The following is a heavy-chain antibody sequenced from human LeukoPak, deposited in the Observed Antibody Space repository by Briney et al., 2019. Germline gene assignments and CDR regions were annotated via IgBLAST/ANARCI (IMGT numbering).Heavy chain of an antibody. CDR3: ARGDSSGYLSLYYFDY. CDR2: MNPNSGNT. Sequence: ASVKVSCKASGYTLTSYDINWVRQATGQGLEWMGWMNPNSGNTGYAQKFQGRVTMTRNTSISTAYMELSSLRSEDTAVYYCARGDSSGYLSLYYFDYWGQGTLVTVSS. V-gene: IGHV1-8*01. J-gene: IGHJ4*02. CDR1: GYTLTSYD. D-gene: IGHD3-22*01.